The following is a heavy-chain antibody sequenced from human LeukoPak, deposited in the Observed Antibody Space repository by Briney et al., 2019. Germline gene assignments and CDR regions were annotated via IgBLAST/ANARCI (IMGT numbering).Heavy chain of an antibody. V-gene: IGHV1-24*01. CDR3: ATNLIVVEGILVDY. CDR2: FDPEDGET. CDR1: GYTLTELS. J-gene: IGHJ4*02. D-gene: IGHD3-22*01. Sequence: GASVKVSCKVSGYTLTELSMHWVRQAPGKGLEWMGGFDPEDGETIYAQKFQGRVTMTEDTSTDTAYMELSSLRSEDTAVYYCATNLIVVEGILVDYWGQGTLVTVSS.